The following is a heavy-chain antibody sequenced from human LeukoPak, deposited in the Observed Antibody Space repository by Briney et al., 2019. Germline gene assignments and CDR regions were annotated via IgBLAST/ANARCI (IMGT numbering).Heavy chain of an antibody. J-gene: IGHJ4*02. CDR3: ARPRGSSSAAGFDY. Sequence: SVKVSCKASGGTFSSYTISWVRQAPGQGLEWMGRIVPILGIANYAHKFQGRVTITADKSTSTAYMELSSLRSEDTAVYYCARPRGSSSAAGFDYWGQGTLVTVSS. CDR1: GGTFSSYT. D-gene: IGHD6-6*01. CDR2: IVPILGIA. V-gene: IGHV1-69*02.